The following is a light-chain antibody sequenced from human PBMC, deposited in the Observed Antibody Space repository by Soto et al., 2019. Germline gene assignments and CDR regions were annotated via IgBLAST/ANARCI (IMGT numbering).Light chain of an antibody. V-gene: IGLV2-14*03. J-gene: IGLJ2*01. CDR1: SNDIGAYNY. CDR3: SSYTTIIAVV. Sequence: QSALTQPASVSGSPGQSITISCTGTSNDIGAYNYVSWYQQHPGKAPKLRIYDVTNRPSGVSDRFSGSKSGRTASLTISGLQPQDEADYYCSSYTTIIAVVFGGGTKLTVL. CDR2: DVT.